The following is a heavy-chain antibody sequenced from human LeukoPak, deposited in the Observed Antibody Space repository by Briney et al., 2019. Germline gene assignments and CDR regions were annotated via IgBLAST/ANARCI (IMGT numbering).Heavy chain of an antibody. CDR2: IYWDDDK. J-gene: IGHJ4*02. Sequence: ESGPTLVNPTQTLTLTCTFSGFSLSTSGVGVGWIRQPPGKALEWLALIYWDDDKRYSPSLKSRLTITKDTSKNQVVLTMTNMDPVDTATYYCARLGYCSGGSCHKSFDYWGQGTLVTVSS. CDR3: ARLGYCSGGSCHKSFDY. D-gene: IGHD2-15*01. CDR1: GFSLSTSGVG. V-gene: IGHV2-5*02.